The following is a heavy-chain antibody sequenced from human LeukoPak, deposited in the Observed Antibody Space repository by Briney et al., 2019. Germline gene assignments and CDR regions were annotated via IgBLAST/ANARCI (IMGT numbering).Heavy chain of an antibody. CDR3: ARARRELLRGWFDP. D-gene: IGHD1-26*01. V-gene: IGHV1-2*02. CDR1: GYTFTGYY. Sequence: GASVKVSCKASGYTFTGYYMHWVRQAPGQGLEWMGWINPNSGGTNYAQKFQGRVTMTRDTSISTAYMELSSLRSEDTAVYYCARARRELLRGWFDPWGQGTLVTVSS. CDR2: INPNSGGT. J-gene: IGHJ5*02.